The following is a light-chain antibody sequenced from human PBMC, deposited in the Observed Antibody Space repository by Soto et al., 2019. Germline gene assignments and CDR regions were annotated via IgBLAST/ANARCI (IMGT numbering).Light chain of an antibody. Sequence: EIVLTQSPVTLSLSPGERASLSCRASQSISNYLAWYQQKPGQAPRLLIYDASTRASGIPARFSGSGSGTDFTLTISSLEPEDFAVYYCQQRSNWPPRITFGHGTRLEI. V-gene: IGKV3-11*01. CDR1: QSISNY. J-gene: IGKJ5*01. CDR3: QQRSNWPPRIT. CDR2: DAS.